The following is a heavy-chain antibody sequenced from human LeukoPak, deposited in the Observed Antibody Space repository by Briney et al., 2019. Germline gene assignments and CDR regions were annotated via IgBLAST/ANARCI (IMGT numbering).Heavy chain of an antibody. D-gene: IGHD1-26*01. CDR2: ISGSGGST. CDR1: GFTFSSCA. CDR3: AKRGATQTKEFDY. J-gene: IGHJ4*02. Sequence: GGSLRLSCAASGFTFSSCAMNWVRQAPGKGLEWVSAISGSGGSTYYADSVKGRFTISRDNSKNTLYLQMNSLRAEDTAVYYCAKRGATQTKEFDYWGQGTLVTVSS. V-gene: IGHV3-23*01.